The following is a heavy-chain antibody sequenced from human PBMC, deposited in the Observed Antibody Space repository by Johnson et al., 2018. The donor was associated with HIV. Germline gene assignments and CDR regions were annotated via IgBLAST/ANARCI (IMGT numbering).Heavy chain of an antibody. Sequence: VQLVESGGGVVQPGGSLRLSCAASGFTVNNNHMSWVRQAPGKGLEWVSVIYRGGSTYYADSVKGRFTISRDNSKNTMYLQMNRLRTEDTAVYYCAKWIWDSILIDAFDMWGQGTRVTVSS. CDR3: AKWIWDSILIDAFDM. CDR1: GFTVNNNH. CDR2: IYRGGST. D-gene: IGHD2-21*01. J-gene: IGHJ3*02. V-gene: IGHV3-66*02.